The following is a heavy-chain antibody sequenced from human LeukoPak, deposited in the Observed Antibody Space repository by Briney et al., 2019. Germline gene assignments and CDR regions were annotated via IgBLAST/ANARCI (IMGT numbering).Heavy chain of an antibody. Sequence: GGSLRLSCAASGFTFSSYAMSWVRQAPGKGLEWVSIISRASESIFYADSVKGRFTISRDNAKNSLYLQMNGLRAEDTAAYYCARGATDTTRWFDPWGQGTLVTVSS. CDR2: ISRASESI. V-gene: IGHV3-21*01. CDR3: ARGATDTTRWFDP. D-gene: IGHD1-7*01. CDR1: GFTFSSYA. J-gene: IGHJ5*02.